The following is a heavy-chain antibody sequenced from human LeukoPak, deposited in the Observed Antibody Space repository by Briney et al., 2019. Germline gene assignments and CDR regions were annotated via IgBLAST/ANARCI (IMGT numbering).Heavy chain of an antibody. CDR2: IYYSGST. CDR3: ARGGTMIHAFDI. Sequence: SETLSLTCTVSGGSISSYYWSWIRQPPGKGLEWIGYIYYSGSTNYNPSLKSRVTISVDTSKNQFSLKLSSVTAADTAVYYCARGGTMIHAFDIWGQGTMVTVSS. J-gene: IGHJ3*02. CDR1: GGSISSYY. V-gene: IGHV4-59*01. D-gene: IGHD3-22*01.